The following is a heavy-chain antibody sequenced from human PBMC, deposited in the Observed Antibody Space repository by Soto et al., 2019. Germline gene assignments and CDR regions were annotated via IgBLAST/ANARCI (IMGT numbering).Heavy chain of an antibody. J-gene: IGHJ2*01. D-gene: IGHD3-10*01. CDR3: ARVWFGELFPWYFDL. CDR1: GYTFTSYG. Sequence: QVQLVQSGAEVKKPGASVKVSCKASGYTFTSYGISWVRQAPGQGLEWMGWISAYNGNTNYGKKLQGRVTMTTDTSTRTAYMELRSLRSDDTALYYCARVWFGELFPWYFDLWGRGTLVTVSS. V-gene: IGHV1-18*01. CDR2: ISAYNGNT.